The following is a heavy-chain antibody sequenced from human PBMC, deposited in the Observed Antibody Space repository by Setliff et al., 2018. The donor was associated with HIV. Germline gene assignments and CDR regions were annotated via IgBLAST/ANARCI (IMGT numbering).Heavy chain of an antibody. CDR2: ISTTGST. CDR1: GDSISSGSYF. CDR3: ARGHDNKYYYFYYMDV. V-gene: IGHV4-61*09. D-gene: IGHD3-9*01. J-gene: IGHJ6*03. Sequence: LSLTCTVSGDSISSGSYFWIWIRQPAGKGLEWIGHISTTGSTNYNLSLKSRVIMSVDTSRNQFSLKLSSVTAADTAVYYCARGHDNKYYYFYYMDVWGKGTTVTVSS.